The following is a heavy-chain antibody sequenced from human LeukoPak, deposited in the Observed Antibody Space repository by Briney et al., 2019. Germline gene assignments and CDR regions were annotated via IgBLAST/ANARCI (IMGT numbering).Heavy chain of an antibody. Sequence: ASVKVSCKASGYTFTSYGISWVRQAPGQGLEWMGWISAYNGNTNYAQKLQGRVTMTTDTSTSTAYMELRSLRSDDTAVYYCAKDPRRYCSRTSCSPGYWGKEPLVTVSS. CDR3: AKDPRRYCSRTSCSPGY. V-gene: IGHV1-18*01. J-gene: IGHJ4*02. D-gene: IGHD2-2*01. CDR2: ISAYNGNT. CDR1: GYTFTSYG.